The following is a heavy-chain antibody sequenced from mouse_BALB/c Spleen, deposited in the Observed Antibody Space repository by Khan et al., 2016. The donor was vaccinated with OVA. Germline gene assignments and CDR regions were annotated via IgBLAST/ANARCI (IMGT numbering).Heavy chain of an antibody. J-gene: IGHJ3*01. Sequence: VQLQQSGAELVKPGASVRLSCKASGYSFTSYYMYWVKQRPGQGLEWIGDINPSNGGTNFNEKFKIKATLTVDKSSSTAYMQLSSLTSEDSAVXYCTRSGYGNFAYWGRGTLVTVSA. V-gene: IGHV1S81*02. D-gene: IGHD2-1*01. CDR3: TRSGYGNFAY. CDR1: GYSFTSYY. CDR2: INPSNGGT.